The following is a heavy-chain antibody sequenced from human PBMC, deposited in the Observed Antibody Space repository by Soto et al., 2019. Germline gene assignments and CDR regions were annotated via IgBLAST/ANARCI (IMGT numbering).Heavy chain of an antibody. J-gene: IGHJ4*02. Sequence: QVQLVESGGGAVQPGESLRLSCVASGFDFTYYAMPWVRQAPGKGLESVAVMSSDGSKIHHTDSVKGRFTISRDNSKNTLYLQMNILRKEDTAVYFCAKDEGVGGTLGLFDYWGQGTLVSVSS. V-gene: IGHV3-30*18. CDR3: AKDEGVGGTLGLFDY. D-gene: IGHD1-26*01. CDR1: GFDFTYYA. CDR2: MSSDGSKI.